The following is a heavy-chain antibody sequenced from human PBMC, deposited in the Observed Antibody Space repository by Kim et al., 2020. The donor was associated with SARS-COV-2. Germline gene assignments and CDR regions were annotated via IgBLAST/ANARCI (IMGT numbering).Heavy chain of an antibody. V-gene: IGHV4-34*01. J-gene: IGHJ6*03. Sequence: SETLSLTCAVYGGSFSGYYWSWIRQPPGKGLEWIGEINHSGSTNYNPSLKSRVTISVDTSKNQFSLKLSSVTAADTAVYYCARADIVVVPAAIASGGCYMDVWGKGTTVTVSS. CDR2: INHSGST. D-gene: IGHD2-2*02. CDR3: ARADIVVVPAAIASGGCYMDV. CDR1: GGSFSGYY.